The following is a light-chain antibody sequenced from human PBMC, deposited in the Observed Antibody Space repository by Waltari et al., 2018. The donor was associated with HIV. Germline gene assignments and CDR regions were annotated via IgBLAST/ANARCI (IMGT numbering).Light chain of an antibody. CDR2: DVD. V-gene: IGLV2-14*03. CDR3: ASFTGDDTLL. J-gene: IGLJ3*02. Sequence: SAVTQPASVSGLPGQSIPISCTGGDRDFGRYHFVSSYQQHPGRVPRIILYDVDSRAPGISDRFSGSRSGPTASLNISRLRAEDEADYYCASFTGDDTLLFGGGTKVTVL. CDR1: DRDFGRYHF.